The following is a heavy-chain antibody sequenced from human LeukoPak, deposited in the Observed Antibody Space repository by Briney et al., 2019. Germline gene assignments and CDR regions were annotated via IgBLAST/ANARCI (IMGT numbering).Heavy chain of an antibody. CDR3: ARVSEETGSDY. Sequence: ASVKVSCKASGYTFTDYYIHWVRQAPGQGLEWMGIISPSGGSSSYAQKFQGRVTMTRDRSTSTVYMELSRLRSEDTAVYYCARVSEETGSDYWGQGTLVTVSS. V-gene: IGHV1-46*01. J-gene: IGHJ4*02. D-gene: IGHD3-10*01. CDR2: ISPSGGSS. CDR1: GYTFTDYY.